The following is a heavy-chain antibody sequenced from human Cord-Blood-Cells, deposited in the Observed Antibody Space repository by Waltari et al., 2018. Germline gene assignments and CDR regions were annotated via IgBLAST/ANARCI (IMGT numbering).Heavy chain of an antibody. CDR2: ISSSSSTI. Sequence: EVQLVESGGGLVQPGGSLRLSCAASGFTFSSDSMNWVRQAPGKGLEWVSYISSSSSTIYYADSVKGRFTISRDNAKNSLYLQMNSLRAEDTAVYYCARDQRAGTTGWYFDLWGRGTLVTVSS. CDR1: GFTFSSDS. J-gene: IGHJ2*01. V-gene: IGHV3-48*01. D-gene: IGHD1-7*01. CDR3: ARDQRAGTTGWYFDL.